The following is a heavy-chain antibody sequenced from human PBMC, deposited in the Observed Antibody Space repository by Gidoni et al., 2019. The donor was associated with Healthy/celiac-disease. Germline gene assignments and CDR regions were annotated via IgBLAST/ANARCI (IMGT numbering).Heavy chain of an antibody. V-gene: IGHV4-39*01. CDR2: IYYSGST. D-gene: IGHD5-12*01. CDR1: GDSISSSSYY. Sequence: QLQLQESGPGLVKPSETLSLTCTVSGDSISSSSYYWGWIRQPPGKGLEWIGSIYYSGSTYYNPSLKSRVTISVDTSKNQFSLKLSSVTAADTAVYYCILERWLQLRGQLLGSRGLNDYWGQGTLVTVSS. J-gene: IGHJ4*02. CDR3: ILERWLQLRGQLLGSRGLNDY.